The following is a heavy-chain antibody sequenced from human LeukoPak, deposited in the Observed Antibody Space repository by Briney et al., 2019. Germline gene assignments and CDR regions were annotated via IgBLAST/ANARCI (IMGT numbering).Heavy chain of an antibody. V-gene: IGHV3-7*01. CDR3: ARDPDYDSSGYPDG. D-gene: IGHD3-22*01. J-gene: IGHJ4*02. CDR1: GFTFSSYW. CDR2: IKQDGSEK. Sequence: GGSLRLSCAASGFTFSSYWMSWVRQAPGKGLEWVANIKQDGSEKYYVDSVKGRFTISRDSAKNSLYLQMNSLRAEDTAVYYCARDPDYDSSGYPDGWGQGTLVTVSS.